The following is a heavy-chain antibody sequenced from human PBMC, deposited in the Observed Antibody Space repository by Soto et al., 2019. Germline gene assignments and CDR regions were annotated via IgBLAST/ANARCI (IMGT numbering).Heavy chain of an antibody. D-gene: IGHD4-17*01. J-gene: IGHJ4*02. CDR2: ISYDGSNK. CDR3: AKRGLRWPLGY. Sequence: QVQLVESGGGVVQPGRSLRLSCAASGFTFSSYGMHWVRQAPGKGLEWVAVISYDGSNKYYADSVKGRFTISRDNSKNTLYLQMNSLRAEDTAVYYCAKRGLRWPLGYWGQGTLVTVSS. V-gene: IGHV3-30*18. CDR1: GFTFSSYG.